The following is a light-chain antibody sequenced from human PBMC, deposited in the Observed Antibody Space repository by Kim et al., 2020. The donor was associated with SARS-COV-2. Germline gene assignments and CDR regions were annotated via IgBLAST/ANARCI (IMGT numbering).Light chain of an antibody. CDR2: WAS. CDR1: QSLLYGSNNKNY. CDR3: QQYYGSPLT. V-gene: IGKV4-1*01. J-gene: IGKJ4*01. Sequence: DIVMTQSPDSLAVPLGERATINCKSSQSLLYGSNNKNYLAWYQQKPGQPPKLLIYWASTRESGVPDRFSGSGSRTDFTLTISTLEAEDVAVYYCQQYYGSPLTFGGGTKVDIK.